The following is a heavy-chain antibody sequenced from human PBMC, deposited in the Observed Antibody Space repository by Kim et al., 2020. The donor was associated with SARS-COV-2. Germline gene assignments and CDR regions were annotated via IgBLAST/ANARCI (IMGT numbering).Heavy chain of an antibody. CDR3: MGGPAGDF. CDR2: IKQAGTEK. V-gene: IGHV3-7*01. CDR1: GFTFSSYW. J-gene: IGHJ4*02. Sequence: GGSPRLSCAASGFTFSSYWMTWVRQGLGKGLEWVGHIKQAGTEKYYMDSVKGRFTISRDNAKNSLYLQMNSLRAEDTAVYYCMGGPAGDFWGQGTLVTVS.